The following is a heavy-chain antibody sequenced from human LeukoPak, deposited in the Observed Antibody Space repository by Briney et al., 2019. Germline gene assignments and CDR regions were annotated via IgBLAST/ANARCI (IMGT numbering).Heavy chain of an antibody. CDR1: GFNFSKHC. V-gene: IGHV3-30*18. CDR2: LLYDESDK. J-gene: IGHJ6*02. CDR3: AKGVVAATNAAYYGMDV. Sequence: GSPHPFCAAPGFNFSKHCMQWGRQAPGQGLGGGAGLLYDESDKYYADSVKGRFTISRDNSKNTLYLQMNSLRPEDTAVYYCAKGVVAATNAAYYGMDVWGQGTTVTVSS. D-gene: IGHD2-15*01.